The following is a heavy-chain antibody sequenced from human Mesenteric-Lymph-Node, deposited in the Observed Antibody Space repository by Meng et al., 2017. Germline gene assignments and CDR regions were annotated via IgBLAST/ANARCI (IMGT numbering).Heavy chain of an antibody. V-gene: IGHV3-43*01. CDR2: ISWDGGST. CDR1: GFSFDDYT. CDR3: AKDYNSDTSGWYEY. D-gene: IGHD6-19*01. Sequence: LSLTCAASGFSFDDYTMHWVRQPPGKGLEWVSLISWDGGSTYYADSVKGRFTISRDNSKNSLYLQMKSLRIEDTAFYYCAKDYNSDTSGWYEYWGQGTLVTVSS. J-gene: IGHJ4*02.